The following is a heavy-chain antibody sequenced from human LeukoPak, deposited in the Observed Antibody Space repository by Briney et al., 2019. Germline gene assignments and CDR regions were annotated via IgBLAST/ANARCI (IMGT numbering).Heavy chain of an antibody. Sequence: ASVKVSCKASGYTFTGCYMHWVRQAPGQGLEWMGWINPNSGGTNSAQKFQGRVTMTRDTSTSTAYMVLSRLRYDDTAVYYCARFSYGYHYFDYWGQGTLVTVSS. CDR1: GYTFTGCY. J-gene: IGHJ4*02. CDR2: INPNSGGT. V-gene: IGHV1-2*02. D-gene: IGHD5-18*01. CDR3: ARFSYGYHYFDY.